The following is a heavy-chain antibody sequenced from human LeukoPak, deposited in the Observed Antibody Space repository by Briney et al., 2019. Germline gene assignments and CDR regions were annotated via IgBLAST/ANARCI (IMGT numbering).Heavy chain of an antibody. CDR2: INHSGST. Sequence: PSETLPLTCAVYGGSFSGYYWSWIRQSPGKGLEWIGEINHSGSTNYNPSLKSRVTISVDTSKNQFSLKVTSVTAADTAVYYCARMGLEIVVITAAPARPVRWFDPWGQGTLVTVSS. V-gene: IGHV4-34*01. CDR1: GGSFSGYY. D-gene: IGHD2-2*01. CDR3: ARMGLEIVVITAAPARPVRWFDP. J-gene: IGHJ5*02.